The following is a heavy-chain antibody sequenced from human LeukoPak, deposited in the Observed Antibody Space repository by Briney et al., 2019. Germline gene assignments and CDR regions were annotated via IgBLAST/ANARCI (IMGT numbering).Heavy chain of an antibody. CDR2: ISYYGSKK. D-gene: IGHD3-22*01. CDR3: AKAVYYGSSGYYEVADAFDI. J-gene: IGHJ3*02. CDR1: GFTFSSYG. V-gene: IGHV3-30*18. Sequence: GRSLRLSCAASGFTFSSYGIHGLRQAPGKGLAGVAVISYYGSKKYYADSAKGRFTISRDNSKNTLYLQMNSLRAEDTAEYYCAKAVYYGSSGYYEVADAFDIWGQGTMVTVSS.